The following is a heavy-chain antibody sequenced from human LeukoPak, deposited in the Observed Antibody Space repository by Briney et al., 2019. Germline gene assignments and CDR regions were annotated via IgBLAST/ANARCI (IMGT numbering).Heavy chain of an antibody. J-gene: IGHJ4*02. D-gene: IGHD3-10*01. V-gene: IGHV4-61*01. CDR3: ARRLVGQTFDY. CDR1: GGSVSSNNYQ. Sequence: PSETLSLTCTVSGGSVSSNNYQWNWIRQPPGKGLEWIGDIYHSGSTNYNPSLKSRVTISVDTSKNQFSLKLSSVTAADTAAYYCARRLVGQTFDYWGQGTLVTVSS. CDR2: IYHSGST.